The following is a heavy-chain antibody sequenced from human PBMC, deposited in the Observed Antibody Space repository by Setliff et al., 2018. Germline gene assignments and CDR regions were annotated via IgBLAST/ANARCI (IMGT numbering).Heavy chain of an antibody. CDR3: AKRDGYYYDSSGYYLDY. CDR1: GFTFSSYG. V-gene: IGHV3-30*18. Sequence: SLRLSCAASGFTFSSYGMHWVRQAPGKGLEWVAVISYDGSNKYYADSVKGRFTISRDNSKNTLYLQMNSLRAEDTAVYYCAKRDGYYYDSSGYYLDYWGQGTLVTVSS. J-gene: IGHJ4*02. CDR2: ISYDGSNK. D-gene: IGHD3-22*01.